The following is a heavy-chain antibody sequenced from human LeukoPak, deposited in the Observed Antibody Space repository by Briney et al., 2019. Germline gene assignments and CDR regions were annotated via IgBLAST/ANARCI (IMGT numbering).Heavy chain of an antibody. Sequence: GGSLRLSCAASGFTFSSYSMNWVRQAPGKGLEWVSYISSSSSTIYYADSVKGRFTISRDNAKNSLYLQMNSLRAEDTAVYYCARERDGYTHDAFDIWGQGTMVTVSS. CDR1: GFTFSSYS. D-gene: IGHD5-24*01. V-gene: IGHV3-48*01. CDR3: ARERDGYTHDAFDI. J-gene: IGHJ3*02. CDR2: ISSSSSTI.